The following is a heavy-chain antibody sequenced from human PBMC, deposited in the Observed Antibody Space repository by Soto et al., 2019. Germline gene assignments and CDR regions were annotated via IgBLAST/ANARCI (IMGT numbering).Heavy chain of an antibody. Sequence: GGSLRLSCAASGFSFSGYGMHWVRQAPGKGPEWRAAISDDGSNKYYGDSVRGRFTISRDNSKNTLYLEVNSLRAEDTAIYFCAKVRAKSHIAVPFDYWGQGTQVTVSS. V-gene: IGHV3-30*18. CDR3: AKVRAKSHIAVPFDY. D-gene: IGHD6-19*01. CDR2: ISDDGSNK. CDR1: GFSFSGYG. J-gene: IGHJ4*02.